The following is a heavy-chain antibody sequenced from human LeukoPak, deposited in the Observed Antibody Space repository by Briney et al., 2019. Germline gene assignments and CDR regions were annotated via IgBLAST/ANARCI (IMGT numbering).Heavy chain of an antibody. J-gene: IGHJ4*02. CDR3: ATYRQVLLPFES. V-gene: IGHV3-23*01. CDR2: IFPSGGEI. D-gene: IGHD2-8*02. CDR1: GFTFSTFA. Sequence: GGSLRLSCAASGFTFSTFAMIWVRQPPGKGLEWVSSIFPSGGEIHYAGSVRGRFTISRDNSKSTLSLQRNSLRAEDRAIYYCATYRQVLLPFESWGQGTLVTVSS.